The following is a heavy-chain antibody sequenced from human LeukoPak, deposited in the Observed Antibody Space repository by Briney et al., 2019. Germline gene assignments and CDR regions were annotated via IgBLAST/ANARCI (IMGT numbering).Heavy chain of an antibody. Sequence: PGGSLRLSCAASGFTFTTCAINWVRQAPGKGLEWVSGISGGGDKAFYADSVNGRFTISRDNSENTVSLQMRSLRAEDTALYYCAKDLALAGTGGGFDVWGQGTRVAVSS. CDR2: ISGGGDKA. CDR1: GFTFTTCA. V-gene: IGHV3-23*01. CDR3: AKDLALAGTGGGFDV. D-gene: IGHD6-19*01. J-gene: IGHJ3*01.